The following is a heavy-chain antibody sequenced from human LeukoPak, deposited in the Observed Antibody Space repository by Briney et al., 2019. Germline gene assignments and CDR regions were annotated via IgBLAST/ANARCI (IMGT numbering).Heavy chain of an antibody. Sequence: GGSLRLSCAASGFTFSSYAMHWVRQAPGKGLEWVAVISYDGSNKYYADSVKGRFTISRDNSKNTLYLQMNNVRAEDTAIYYCARVACSSTSCPDYWGQGTLVSVSS. D-gene: IGHD2-2*01. CDR2: ISYDGSNK. CDR1: GFTFSSYA. J-gene: IGHJ4*02. V-gene: IGHV3-30*04. CDR3: ARVACSSTSCPDY.